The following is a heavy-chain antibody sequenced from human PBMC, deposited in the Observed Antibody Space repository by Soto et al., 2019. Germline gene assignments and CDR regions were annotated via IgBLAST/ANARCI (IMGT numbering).Heavy chain of an antibody. J-gene: IGHJ6*02. CDR1: GFTFTSSA. D-gene: IGHD3-9*01. V-gene: IGHV1-58*01. Sequence: SVKVSCKASGFTFTSSAVQWVRQARGQRLEWIGWIVVGSGNTNYAQKFQERVTITRDMSTSTAYMELSSLRSEDTAVYYCAADPIYDILTGYWYYYVMDVWGQGTLVTVSS. CDR3: AADPIYDILTGYWYYYVMDV. CDR2: IVVGSGNT.